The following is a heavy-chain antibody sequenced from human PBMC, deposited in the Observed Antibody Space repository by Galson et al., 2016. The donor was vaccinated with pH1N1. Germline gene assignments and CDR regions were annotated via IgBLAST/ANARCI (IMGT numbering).Heavy chain of an antibody. CDR2: LYHSGST. J-gene: IGHJ3*02. V-gene: IGHV4-38-2*01. Sequence: ETLSLTCAVSGYSISSGYYWAWIRQPPGKGLEWIGSLYHSGSTYYNPSLKSQVTISVDTSKNQFSLNLNSVTAADTAVYYCATYIVAPLFDSFDIWGQGTMVTVSS. D-gene: IGHD5-12*01. CDR1: GYSISSGYY. CDR3: ATYIVAPLFDSFDI.